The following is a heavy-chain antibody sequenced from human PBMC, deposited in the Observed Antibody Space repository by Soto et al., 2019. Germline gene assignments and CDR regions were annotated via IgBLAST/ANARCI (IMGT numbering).Heavy chain of an antibody. Sequence: GGSLRLSCAASGFTVRSNCMSWVRQAPGKGLEWVSVIYSGGSTYYADSVKGRFTISRDNSKNTLYLQMNSLRAEDTAVYYCARDSGSYLDAFDIWGQGTMVTVSS. D-gene: IGHD1-26*01. CDR3: ARDSGSYLDAFDI. V-gene: IGHV3-53*01. J-gene: IGHJ3*02. CDR2: IYSGGST. CDR1: GFTVRSNC.